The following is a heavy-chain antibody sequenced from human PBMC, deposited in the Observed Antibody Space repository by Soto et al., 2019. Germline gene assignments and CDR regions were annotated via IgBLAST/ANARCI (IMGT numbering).Heavy chain of an antibody. CDR2: ISGYNGNA. V-gene: IGHV1-18*01. Sequence: VQLVQSGNVVQKPGSSVKVSCKTSGYTFSSYGIIWVRQAPGQGLEWMGWISGYNGNADYAQRFRGRGNMTTDTTTTTVFMELRDLRSDETALYFCAREGWLGELLYWGQGSLVTVS. CDR3: AREGWLGELLY. CDR1: GYTFSSYG. D-gene: IGHD3-10*01. J-gene: IGHJ4*02.